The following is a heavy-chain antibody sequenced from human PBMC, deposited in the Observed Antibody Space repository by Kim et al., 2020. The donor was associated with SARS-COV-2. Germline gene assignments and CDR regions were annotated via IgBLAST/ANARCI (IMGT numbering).Heavy chain of an antibody. V-gene: IGHV4-30-2*04. Sequence: KSRVTISVDTSKNQCSLKLSSVTAADTAVYYCARDGRVARPGYYYYGMDVWGQGTTVTVSS. J-gene: IGHJ6*02. CDR3: ARDGRVARPGYYYYGMDV. D-gene: IGHD6-6*01.